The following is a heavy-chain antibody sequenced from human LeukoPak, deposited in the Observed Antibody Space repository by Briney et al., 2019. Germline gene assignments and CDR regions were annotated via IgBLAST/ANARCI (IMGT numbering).Heavy chain of an antibody. J-gene: IGHJ6*02. V-gene: IGHV4-61*01. CDR2: IYYSGST. CDR1: GSSVSSGSYY. CDR3: ARVGGTIFGVFGMDV. Sequence: SETLSLTCTVSGSSVSSGSYYWSWIRQPPGKGLEWIGYIYYSGSTNYNPSLKSRVTISVDTSKNQFSLKLSSVTAADTAVYYCARVGGTIFGVFGMDVWGQGTTVTVSS. D-gene: IGHD3-3*01.